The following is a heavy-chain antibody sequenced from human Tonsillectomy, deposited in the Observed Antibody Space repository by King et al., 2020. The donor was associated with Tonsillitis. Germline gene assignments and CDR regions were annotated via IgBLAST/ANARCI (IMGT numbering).Heavy chain of an antibody. J-gene: IGHJ6*03. CDR1: GGSISGYY. CDR3: ARLGVGVYYYYMDV. D-gene: IGHD3-10*01. Sequence: QLQESGPGLVKPSETLSLTCIVSGGSISGYYWSWIRQPPGKELQWIGFIHYSGGTSYNPSLKSLGTISVDTSKNQFSLKLSSVTAADTAVYYCARLGVGVYYYYMDVWGKGTTVTVSS. V-gene: IGHV4-59*08. CDR2: IHYSGGT.